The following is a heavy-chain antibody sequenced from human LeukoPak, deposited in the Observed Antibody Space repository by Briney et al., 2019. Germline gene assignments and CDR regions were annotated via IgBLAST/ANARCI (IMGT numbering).Heavy chain of an antibody. CDR2: INPSGGST. J-gene: IGHJ5*02. CDR3: ARGVLRFLERAYNWFDP. D-gene: IGHD3-3*01. Sequence: GASVKVSCKASGYTFTSYYMHWVRQAPGQGLEWMGIINPSGGSTSYAQKFQGRVTMTRDTSTSTVYMELSSLRSEDTAVYSCARGVLRFLERAYNWFDPWGQGTLVTVSS. V-gene: IGHV1-46*01. CDR1: GYTFTSYY.